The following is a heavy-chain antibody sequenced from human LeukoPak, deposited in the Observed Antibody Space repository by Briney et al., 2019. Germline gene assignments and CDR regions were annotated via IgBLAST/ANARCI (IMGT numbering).Heavy chain of an antibody. Sequence: GGSLRLSCAASGFTFSSYSMNWVRQAPGKGLEWVSSISSSSSYIYYADSVKGRFTISRDNAKNSLYLQMNSLRAEDTAVYYCARATVVVTATDDAFDIWGQGTMVTVSS. CDR2: ISSSSSYI. V-gene: IGHV3-21*01. D-gene: IGHD2-21*02. CDR1: GFTFSSYS. J-gene: IGHJ3*02. CDR3: ARATVVVTATDDAFDI.